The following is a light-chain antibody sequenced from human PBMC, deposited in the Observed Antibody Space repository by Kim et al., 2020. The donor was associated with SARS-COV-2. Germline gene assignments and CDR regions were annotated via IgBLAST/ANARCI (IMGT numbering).Light chain of an antibody. CDR1: SSNIGSNT. V-gene: IGLV1-44*01. CDR2: NDN. CDR3: SAWDDALNGDWV. Sequence: ELTQPPSASGTPGQRVTISCSGSSSNIGSNTVTWYKQLPGTAPKLLIYNDNHRPSGVPDRFSGPKSGTSASLAISGLQSDDEADYYCSAWDDALNGDWVFGGGTQLTVL. J-gene: IGLJ3*02.